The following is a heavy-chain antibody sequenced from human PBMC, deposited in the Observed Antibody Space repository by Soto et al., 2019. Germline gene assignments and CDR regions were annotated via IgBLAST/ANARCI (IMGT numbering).Heavy chain of an antibody. V-gene: IGHV3-23*01. D-gene: IGHD6-19*01. J-gene: IGHJ5*02. CDR1: GFTFSSYA. Sequence: EVQLLESGGGLVQPGGPLTLSCAASGFTFSSYAMSWVRQAPGQGLEWVSAISGRGDSTYYADSVKGRFSISRDNSKKMVQLEVKRLRAGDTAGYYCSARSGYNSGLFNAWGQGTRVTVSS. CDR2: ISGRGDST. CDR3: SARSGYNSGLFNA.